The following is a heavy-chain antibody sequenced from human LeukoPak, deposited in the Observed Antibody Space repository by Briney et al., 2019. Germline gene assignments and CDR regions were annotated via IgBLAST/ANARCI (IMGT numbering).Heavy chain of an antibody. J-gene: IGHJ4*02. CDR2: ISSSSSYI. Sequence: GGSLRLSCAASGFTFSDYYMSWIRQAPGKGLEWVSYISSSSSYINYADPVKGRFTISRDNAKNSLYLQMNSLRADDTAVYYCARERLGELSYHHYWGQGTLVTVSS. D-gene: IGHD3-16*02. CDR1: GFTFSDYY. V-gene: IGHV3-11*05. CDR3: ARERLGELSYHHY.